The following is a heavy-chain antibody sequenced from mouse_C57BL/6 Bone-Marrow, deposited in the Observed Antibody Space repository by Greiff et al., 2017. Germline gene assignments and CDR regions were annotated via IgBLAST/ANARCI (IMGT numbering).Heavy chain of an antibody. CDR1: GYTFTSYG. D-gene: IGHD2-3*01. Sequence: QVQLQQSGAELARPGASVKLSSKASGYTFTSYGISWVKQRPGQGLEWFGEIYPRSGNPYYNEKLKGKATLTPDKSSSTASMELRSLTAEDAAVYFCARGWFLFAYWGQGTLVTVSA. V-gene: IGHV1-81*01. J-gene: IGHJ3*01. CDR3: ARGWFLFAY. CDR2: IYPRSGNP.